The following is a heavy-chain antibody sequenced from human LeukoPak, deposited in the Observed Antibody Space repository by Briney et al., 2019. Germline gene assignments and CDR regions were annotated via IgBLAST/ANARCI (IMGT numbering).Heavy chain of an antibody. D-gene: IGHD3-10*01. CDR2: IYYGGST. V-gene: IGHV4-31*03. J-gene: IGHJ4*02. CDR1: GGSISSGGYY. CDR3: ARVYYGSGSYIFDY. Sequence: PSQTLSLTCTVSGGSISSGGYYWSWIRQHPGEGLEWIGYIYYGGSTYYNPSLKSRVTISVDTSKNHFSLKLSSVTAADTAVYYCARVYYGSGSYIFDYWGQGTLVTVSS.